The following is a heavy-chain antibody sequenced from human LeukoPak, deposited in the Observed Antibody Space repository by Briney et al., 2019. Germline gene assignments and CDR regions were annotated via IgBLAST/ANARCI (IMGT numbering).Heavy chain of an antibody. V-gene: IGHV4-30-4*07. Sequence: SQTLSLTCAVSGGSISSGGYSWSWIRQPPGKGLEWIGYIYYSGSTYYNPSLKSRVTISVDTSKNQFSLKLSSVTAADTAVYYCARFYYDILTGYSYFDYWGQGTLVTVSS. CDR2: IYYSGST. CDR1: GGSISSGGYS. J-gene: IGHJ4*02. D-gene: IGHD3-9*01. CDR3: ARFYYDILTGYSYFDY.